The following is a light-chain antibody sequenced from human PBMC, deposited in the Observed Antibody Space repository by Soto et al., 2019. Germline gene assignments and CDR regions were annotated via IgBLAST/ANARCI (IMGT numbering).Light chain of an antibody. V-gene: IGKV3-15*01. CDR2: GAS. CDR1: QSVGST. Sequence: ETVMTQSPVTLSVSPGERATLSCRASQSVGSTLAWYQQKLGQPPRLLIYGASTRAAGIPARFSGSGSGTEFTLTISSLQSEDFAVYYCQQYNNWPLTFGGGTKVDIQ. J-gene: IGKJ4*01. CDR3: QQYNNWPLT.